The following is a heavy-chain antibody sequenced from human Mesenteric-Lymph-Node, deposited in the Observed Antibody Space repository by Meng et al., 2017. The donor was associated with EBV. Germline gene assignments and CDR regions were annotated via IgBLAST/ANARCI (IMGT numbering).Heavy chain of an antibody. CDR1: CDSVSSGIYY. V-gene: IGHV4-61*01. Sequence: LQVACPSVVKPSETLSLTCTVSCDSVSSGIYYWSWIRQPPGKEVELIGYIYYSGNTDYNPSLKSRVTISVDTSKNQFSLKLSSVTAADTAVYYCAKYDNGWRTFEYWGQGTLVTVSS. CDR2: IYYSGNT. CDR3: AKYDNGWRTFEY. D-gene: IGHD6-19*01. J-gene: IGHJ4*02.